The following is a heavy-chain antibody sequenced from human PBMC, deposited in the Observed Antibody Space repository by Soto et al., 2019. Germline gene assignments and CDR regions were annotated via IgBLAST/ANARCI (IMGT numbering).Heavy chain of an antibody. CDR3: ASLDTTVKNWFDP. D-gene: IGHD4-17*01. V-gene: IGHV4-39*01. J-gene: IGHJ5*02. Sequence: KPSETLSLTCTVSGGSISSSSYYWGWIRQPPGKGLEWIGSIYYSGSTYYNPSLKSRVTISVDTSKNQFSLKLSSVTAADPAVYYCASLDTTVKNWFDPWRQGTLVTVSS. CDR2: IYYSGST. CDR1: GGSISSSSYY.